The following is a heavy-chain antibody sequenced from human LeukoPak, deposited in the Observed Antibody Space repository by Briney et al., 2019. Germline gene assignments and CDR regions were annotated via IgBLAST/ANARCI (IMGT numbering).Heavy chain of an antibody. CDR1: GYTFTNYG. J-gene: IGHJ4*02. V-gene: IGHV1-18*04. D-gene: IGHD2-2*01. Sequence: ASVKVSCKASGYTFTNYGISWVRQAPGQGLEWMAWISANNGETRYAQNLQGRVTTTTDTSTSTAYMELRSLRSDDTAVYDCARVPPSAHQLLSSDYWGQGTLVTVSS. CDR3: ARVPPSAHQLLSSDY. CDR2: ISANNGET.